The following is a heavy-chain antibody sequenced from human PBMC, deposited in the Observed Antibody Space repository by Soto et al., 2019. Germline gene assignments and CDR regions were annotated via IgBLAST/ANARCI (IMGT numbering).Heavy chain of an antibody. V-gene: IGHV4-4*02. CDR2: IFHDGTA. D-gene: IGHD3-10*01. Sequence: SETLSLTCAVSGVSLTSGNWWTWVRQSPQRGLEYSGEIFHDGTANYYPSFERRVAMSVDTSRNQFSLKLTSVTAADTAVYFCARLVYDTRLNYMYFDFWGPGTLVTVSS. CDR1: GVSLTSGNW. CDR3: ARLVYDTRLNYMYFDF. J-gene: IGHJ4*02.